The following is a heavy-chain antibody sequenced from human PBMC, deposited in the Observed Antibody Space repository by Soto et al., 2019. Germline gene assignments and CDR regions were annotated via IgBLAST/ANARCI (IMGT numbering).Heavy chain of an antibody. V-gene: IGHV4-31*03. D-gene: IGHD6-6*01. CDR2: IYYSGST. J-gene: IGHJ4*02. CDR3: AGYSSSYFYFDY. CDR1: GGSISSGGYY. Sequence: QVQLQESGPGLVKPSQTLSLTCTVSGGSISSGGYYWSWIRQHPGKGLEWIGYIYYSGSTYYNPSLKSRVTISVDTSKNQCSLKLSSVTAADTAVYYCAGYSSSYFYFDYWGQGTLVTVSS.